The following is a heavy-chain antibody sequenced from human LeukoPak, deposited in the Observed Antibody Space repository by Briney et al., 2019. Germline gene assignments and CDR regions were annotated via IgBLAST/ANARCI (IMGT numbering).Heavy chain of an antibody. CDR2: MNPNSGNT. J-gene: IGHJ6*02. CDR3: ARGLRYDFWSGYLNYYYYGMDV. Sequence: GASVKVSCKASGYTFTSYDISWVRQATGQGLEWMGWMNPNSGNTGYAQKFQGRVTMTRNTSISTAYMELSSLRSEDTAVYYCARGLRYDFWSGYLNYYYYGMDVWGQGTTVTVSS. CDR1: GYTFTSYD. V-gene: IGHV1-8*01. D-gene: IGHD3-3*01.